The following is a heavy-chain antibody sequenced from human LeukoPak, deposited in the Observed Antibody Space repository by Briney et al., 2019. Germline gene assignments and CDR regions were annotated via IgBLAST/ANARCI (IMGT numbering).Heavy chain of an antibody. Sequence: GGSLRLSCAASGFTFSTYSMTWVRQGPGKGLGWVSSIYPSGDSTFYADSVKGRFTISRDNSKNTLYLQMSSLRTEDTAIYYCAKDVVPDSGWDLGYWGQGTLVTVSS. D-gene: IGHD6-19*01. CDR1: GFTFSTYS. J-gene: IGHJ4*02. CDR2: IYPSGDST. V-gene: IGHV3-23*01. CDR3: AKDVVPDSGWDLGY.